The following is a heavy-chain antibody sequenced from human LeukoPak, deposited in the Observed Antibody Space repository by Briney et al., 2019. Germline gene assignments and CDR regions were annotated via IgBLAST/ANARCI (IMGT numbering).Heavy chain of an antibody. CDR3: ARIMVRGVVH. CDR2: IYYSGST. J-gene: IGHJ1*01. CDR1: GGSISSGGYY. Sequence: SETLSLTCTVSGGSISSGGYYWSWIRQHPGKGLEWIGYIYYSGSTYYNPSLKSRVTISVDTSKNQFSLKLSSVTAADTAVYYCARIMVRGVVHWGQGTLVTVSS. V-gene: IGHV4-31*03. D-gene: IGHD3-10*01.